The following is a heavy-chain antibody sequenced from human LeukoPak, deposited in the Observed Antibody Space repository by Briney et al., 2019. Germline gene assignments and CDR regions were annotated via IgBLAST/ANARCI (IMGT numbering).Heavy chain of an antibody. CDR3: ARVAGTFWS. CDR1: GFTFSSYA. Sequence: PGGSLRLSCAASGFTFSSYAMHWVRQAPGKGLEWVAVISYDRSNKYYADSVKGRFTISRDNSKNTLYLQMNSLRAEDTAVYYCARVAGTFWSWGQGTLVTVSS. CDR2: ISYDRSNK. J-gene: IGHJ5*02. D-gene: IGHD6-19*01. V-gene: IGHV3-30-3*01.